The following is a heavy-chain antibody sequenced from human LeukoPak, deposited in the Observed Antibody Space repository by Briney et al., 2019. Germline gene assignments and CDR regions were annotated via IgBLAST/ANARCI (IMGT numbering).Heavy chain of an antibody. CDR1: GFTFSSYA. D-gene: IGHD3-10*01. J-gene: IGHJ4*02. Sequence: GGPLRLSCAASGFTFSSYAMSWVRQAPGKGLEWVSAISGSGGSTYYADSVKGRFTISRDNSKNTLYLQMNSLRAEDTAVYYCAKLPVRGVILNYWGQGTLVTVSS. CDR3: AKLPVRGVILNY. V-gene: IGHV3-23*01. CDR2: ISGSGGST.